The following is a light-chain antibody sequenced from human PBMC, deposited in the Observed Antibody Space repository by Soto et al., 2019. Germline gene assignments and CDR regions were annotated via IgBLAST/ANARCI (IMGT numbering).Light chain of an antibody. V-gene: IGKV1-12*02. CDR1: QGISSW. J-gene: IGKJ3*01. CDR2: AAS. CDR3: QQANSFPFT. Sequence: DIQMTQSPSSVSASVGDRVTITCRASQGISSWLAWYQQKPGKAPKLLIYAASSLQSGVSSRFSASGPATEFNLAISSLQPEDFATYYCQQANSFPFTFGPGTKVDIK.